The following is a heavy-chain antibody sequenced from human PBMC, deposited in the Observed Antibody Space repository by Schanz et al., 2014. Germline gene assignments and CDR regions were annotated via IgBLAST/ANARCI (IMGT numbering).Heavy chain of an antibody. Sequence: EAQLVESFFFFIPPLGSLRLSCAASGFTVNTNYMSWVRQAPGKGLEWVSTIYTIGSTYYADSVKGRFTISRDSSKSTIYLQMNSLRPEDTAGYYCARDLTPHDYGDDGDYWGQGTLVTVSS. CDR3: ARDLTPHDYGDDGDY. V-gene: IGHV3-53*01. CDR2: IYTIGST. J-gene: IGHJ4*02. CDR1: GFTVNTNY. D-gene: IGHD4-17*01.